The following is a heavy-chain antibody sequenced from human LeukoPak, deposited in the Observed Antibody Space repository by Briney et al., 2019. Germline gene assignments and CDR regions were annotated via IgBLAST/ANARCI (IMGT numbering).Heavy chain of an antibody. CDR2: IYYSGST. V-gene: IGHV4-39*07. J-gene: IGHJ4*02. CDR1: GGSISSSSYY. CDR3: ARDLSDYVWGSYGY. D-gene: IGHD3-16*01. Sequence: KPSETLSLTCTVSGGSISSSSYYWGWIRQPPGKGLEWIGSIYYSGSTYYNPSLKSRVTISVDTSKNQFSLKLSSVTAADTAVYYCARDLSDYVWGSYGYWGQGTLVTVSS.